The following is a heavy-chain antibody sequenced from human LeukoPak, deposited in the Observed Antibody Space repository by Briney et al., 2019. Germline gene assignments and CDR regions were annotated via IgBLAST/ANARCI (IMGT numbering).Heavy chain of an antibody. J-gene: IGHJ3*01. CDR1: GGSSSSSTYY. D-gene: IGHD4-23*01. CDR3: AMTVVEPLRSAFDL. CDR2: IYYSGST. V-gene: IGHV4-39*01. Sequence: SETLSLTCTVSGGSSSSSTYYWGWIRQPPGKGLEWIGSIYYSGSTYYNPSLKSRVTISVDTSRNQFSLRLTSVTAADTAVFYCAMTVVEPLRSAFDLWGQGTMVTVSS.